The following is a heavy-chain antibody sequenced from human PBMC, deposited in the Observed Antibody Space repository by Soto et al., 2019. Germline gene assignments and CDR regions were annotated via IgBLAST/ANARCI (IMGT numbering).Heavy chain of an antibody. CDR3: SRGGYDFGGPTS. Sequence: SETLSLTCAVYGGSFSGYYWSWIHQPPGQGLEWIGEINHSGSTNSNPSLKSRVTISVDTSKNQFSLKLSSVTAADSAVYFWSRGGYDFGGPTSWGQGTLVTVSS. CDR2: INHSGST. J-gene: IGHJ4*02. D-gene: IGHD5-12*01. CDR1: GGSFSGYY. V-gene: IGHV4-34*01.